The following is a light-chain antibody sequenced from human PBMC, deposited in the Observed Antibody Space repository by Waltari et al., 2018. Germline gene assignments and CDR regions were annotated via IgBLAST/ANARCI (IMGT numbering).Light chain of an antibody. J-gene: IGKJ2*01. V-gene: IGKV3-20*01. Sequence: EIVLTQSPGTLSLSPGERATLSCRASQSVSSSYLAWYQQEPGQAPRLLIYGASSGSTGVPDRLSGSGSGTDFTLTISRLEPEDFAVYYCQQYGSSPGTFGQGTKLEIK. CDR3: QQYGSSPGT. CDR1: QSVSSSY. CDR2: GAS.